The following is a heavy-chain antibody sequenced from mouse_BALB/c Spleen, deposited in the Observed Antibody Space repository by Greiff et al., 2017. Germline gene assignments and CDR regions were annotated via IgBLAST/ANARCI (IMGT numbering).Heavy chain of an antibody. CDR3: ARRGYGNHGAMDY. CDR1: GFDFSRYW. D-gene: IGHD2-10*02. CDR2: INPGSSTI. Sequence: EVKLQESGGGLVQPGGSLNLSCAASGFDFSRYWMSWARQAPGKGQEWIGQINPGSSTINYTPSLKDKFIISRDNAKNTLYLQMSKVRSEDTALYYCARRGYGNHGAMDYWGQGTSVTVSS. V-gene: IGHV4-2*02. J-gene: IGHJ4*01.